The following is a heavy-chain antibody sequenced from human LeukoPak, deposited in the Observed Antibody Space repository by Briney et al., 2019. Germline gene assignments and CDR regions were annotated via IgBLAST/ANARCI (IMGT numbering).Heavy chain of an antibody. Sequence: GASVKVSCKVSGYNLNELSMHWVRQAPGKGLEWMGGFDPEDGETIYAQKFQGRFTMTEDTSAETAYMELSSLRSEDTAIYYCATLYNNQPDMDVWGKGTTVTVSS. J-gene: IGHJ6*03. CDR3: ATLYNNQPDMDV. V-gene: IGHV1-24*01. CDR2: FDPEDGET. CDR1: GYNLNELS. D-gene: IGHD1-1*01.